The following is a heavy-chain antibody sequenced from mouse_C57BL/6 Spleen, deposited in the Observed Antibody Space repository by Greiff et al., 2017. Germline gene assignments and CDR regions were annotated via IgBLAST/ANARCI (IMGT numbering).Heavy chain of an antibody. D-gene: IGHD2-1*01. CDR1: GYAFRSSW. CDR2: IYPGDGDT. V-gene: IGHV1-82*01. J-gene: IGHJ1*03. CDR3: ARGNYVGYFEV. Sequence: VQLQQSGPELVKPGASVKISCKASGYAFRSSWMNWVKQRPGKGLEWIGRIYPGDGDTNYNGKFKGKATLTADKSSSTAYMQLSSLTSEDCAVYFCARGNYVGYFEVWGTGTTVTVSS.